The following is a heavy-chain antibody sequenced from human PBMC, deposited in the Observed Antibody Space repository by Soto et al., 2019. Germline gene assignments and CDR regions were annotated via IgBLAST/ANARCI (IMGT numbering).Heavy chain of an antibody. CDR2: MNSDGSTI. CDR3: ATAEVDY. J-gene: IGHJ4*02. Sequence: VGSLRLSCAASGFTFGNYWMHWVRQAPGKGLEWVSRMNSDGSTINYADSVKGRFTVSRDNAKNTLYLQMNSLRAEDTAVYYCATAEVDYWGPGTLVTVSS. CDR1: GFTFGNYW. V-gene: IGHV3-74*01.